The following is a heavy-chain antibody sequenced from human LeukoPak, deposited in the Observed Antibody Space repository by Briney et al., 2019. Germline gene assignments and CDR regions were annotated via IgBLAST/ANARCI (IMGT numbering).Heavy chain of an antibody. D-gene: IGHD3-3*01. Sequence: GGSLRLSCAASGFTFSRYGLHWVRQAPGKGLEWVAFIQNDGTKQWYADSVKGRFTISRDSSKSTLYLQMNSLRPEDTAIYYCAKDFWLADTTDFDPWGQGTLVTVSS. CDR3: AKDFWLADTTDFDP. CDR1: GFTFSRYG. V-gene: IGHV3-30*02. CDR2: IQNDGTKQ. J-gene: IGHJ5*02.